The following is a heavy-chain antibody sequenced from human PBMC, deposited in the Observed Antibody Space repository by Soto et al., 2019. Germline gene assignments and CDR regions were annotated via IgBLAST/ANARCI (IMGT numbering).Heavy chain of an antibody. CDR3: ARAYGGNSGVFDY. Sequence: QVQLQQWGAGLLKPSETLSLTCAVYGRSFSGYYWSWIRQPPGKGLEWIGEINHSGSTNYNPSLKSRAPXSXDXTQNPFSLNLSSVTAADTAVYYCARAYGGNSGVFDYWGQGTLVTVSS. CDR2: INHSGST. D-gene: IGHD4-17*01. V-gene: IGHV4-34*01. CDR1: GRSFSGYY. J-gene: IGHJ4*02.